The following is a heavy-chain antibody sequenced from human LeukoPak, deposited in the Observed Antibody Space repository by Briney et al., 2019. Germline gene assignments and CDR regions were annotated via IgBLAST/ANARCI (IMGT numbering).Heavy chain of an antibody. CDR1: GYTFTSYG. J-gene: IGHJ6*03. Sequence: ASVKVSCKASGYTFTSYGISWVRQAPGQGLEWMGWISAYNGNTNYAQKLQGRVTMTTDTSTSTAYMELRSLRSDDTAVYYCARDSSSPPLGYMDVWGKGTTVTVSS. CDR2: ISAYNGNT. V-gene: IGHV1-18*01. CDR3: ARDSSSPPLGYMDV. D-gene: IGHD6-13*01.